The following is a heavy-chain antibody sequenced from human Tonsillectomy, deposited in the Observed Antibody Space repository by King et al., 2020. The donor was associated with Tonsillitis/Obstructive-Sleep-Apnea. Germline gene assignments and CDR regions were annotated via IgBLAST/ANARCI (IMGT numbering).Heavy chain of an antibody. CDR2: IYYSGST. CDR3: ARSRRYSSSLDSYYYMDV. J-gene: IGHJ6*03. D-gene: IGHD6-6*01. Sequence: VQLQESGPGLVKPSDTLSLTCAVSGYSISSSDWWGWIRQPPGKGLEWIGYIYYSGSTYYNPSLKSRVTMSVDTSKNQFSLKLSSVTAVDTAVYYCARSRRYSSSLDSYYYMDVWGKGTTVTVSS. CDR1: GYSISSSDW. V-gene: IGHV4-28*01.